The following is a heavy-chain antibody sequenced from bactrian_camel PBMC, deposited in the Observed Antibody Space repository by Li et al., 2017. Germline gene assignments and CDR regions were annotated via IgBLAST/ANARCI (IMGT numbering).Heavy chain of an antibody. Sequence: HVQLVESGGGSVQAGGSLRLSCAASGFTLSSYRTYWVRQAPGKGLEWVSIINRGGTTYYADSMKGRFTISRDNATNTVYLQMNSLASEDTALYFCVTRVNSAGPAWGQGTQVTVS. D-gene: IGHD2*01. J-gene: IGHJ4*01. V-gene: IGHV3S1*01. CDR3: VTRVNSAGPA. CDR2: IINRGGTT. CDR1: GFTLSSYR.